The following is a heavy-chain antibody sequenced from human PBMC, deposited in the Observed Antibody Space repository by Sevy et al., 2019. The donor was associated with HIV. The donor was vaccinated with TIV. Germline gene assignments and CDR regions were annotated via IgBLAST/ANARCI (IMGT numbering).Heavy chain of an antibody. CDR1: GFTFTAYP. Sequence: GGSLRLSCAVSGFTFTAYPMAWVRQGPGKGLEWVSAITRTGEATHYADSVKGRFTISRENSKSMLYLQMNRLKADDTAIYYCLKRKWDPSPGQDNRLDPCGQGTLVTVSS. CDR2: ITRTGEAT. CDR3: LKRKWDPSPGQDNRLDP. J-gene: IGHJ5*02. V-gene: IGHV3-23*01. D-gene: IGHD1-1*01.